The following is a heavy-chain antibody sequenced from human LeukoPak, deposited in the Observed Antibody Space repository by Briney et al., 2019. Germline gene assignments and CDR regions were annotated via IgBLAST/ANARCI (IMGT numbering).Heavy chain of an antibody. CDR3: ARVWKGNYYDY. CDR1: SSSSYY. CDR2: ISGTGGST. Sequence: SSSSYYWGWIRQPPGKGLEWISGISGTGGSTYYADSVKGRFTISRDNSKNTLYLQMNSLRAEDTAIYYCARVWKGNYYDYWGQGTLVTVSS. J-gene: IGHJ4*02. V-gene: IGHV3-23*01. D-gene: IGHD1-1*01.